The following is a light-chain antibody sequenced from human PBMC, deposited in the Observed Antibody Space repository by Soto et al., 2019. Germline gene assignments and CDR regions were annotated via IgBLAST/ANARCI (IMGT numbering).Light chain of an antibody. CDR2: GAS. Sequence: EIVLTQSPGTLSLSPGEGATLSCRASQSVSNNYLAWYQQKPGQAPRLVISGASSRATAIPDRFSGSGSGTDFTLTISRLEPQDFAVYYCQQYVSSPLNFGGGTKVEIK. CDR1: QSVSNNY. V-gene: IGKV3-20*01. CDR3: QQYVSSPLN. J-gene: IGKJ4*01.